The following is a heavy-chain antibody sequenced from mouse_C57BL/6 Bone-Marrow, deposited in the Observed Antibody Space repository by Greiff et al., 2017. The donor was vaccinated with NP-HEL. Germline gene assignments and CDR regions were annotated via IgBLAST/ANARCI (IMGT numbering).Heavy chain of an antibody. CDR2: ISNGGGST. J-gene: IGHJ4*01. Sequence: EVMLVESGGGLVQPGGSLKLSCAASGFTFSDYYMYWVRQTPEKRLEWVAYISNGGGSTYYPDTVKGRFTISRDNAKNTLYLQMSRLKSEDTAMYYCARRRGAMDYWGQGTSVTVSS. V-gene: IGHV5-12*01. CDR3: ARRRGAMDY. CDR1: GFTFSDYY.